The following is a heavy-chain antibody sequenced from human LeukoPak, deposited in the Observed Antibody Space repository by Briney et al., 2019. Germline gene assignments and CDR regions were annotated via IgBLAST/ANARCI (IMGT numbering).Heavy chain of an antibody. CDR2: IYYSGST. D-gene: IGHD4-17*01. CDR3: ARPSTVTSNWYFDL. Sequence: SETLSLTCTVSGGSISSSSYYWGWIRQPPGKGLEWIGSIYYSGSTYYNPSLESRVTISVDTSKNQFSLKLSSVTAADTAVYYRARPSTVTSNWYFDLWGRGTLVTVSS. V-gene: IGHV4-39*07. J-gene: IGHJ2*01. CDR1: GGSISSSSYY.